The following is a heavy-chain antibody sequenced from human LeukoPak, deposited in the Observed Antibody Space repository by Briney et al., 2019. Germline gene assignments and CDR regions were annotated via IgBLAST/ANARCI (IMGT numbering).Heavy chain of an antibody. Sequence: SVKVSCKASGGTFSSYAISWVRQAPGQGLEWMGRIIPILGIANYAQKFQGRVTITADRSTSTAYMELSSLRSEDTAVYYCASPYKPTYYYYYGMDVWGQGTTVTVSS. V-gene: IGHV1-69*04. J-gene: IGHJ6*02. CDR1: GGTFSSYA. CDR3: ASPYKPTYYYYYGMDV. D-gene: IGHD1-14*01. CDR2: IIPILGIA.